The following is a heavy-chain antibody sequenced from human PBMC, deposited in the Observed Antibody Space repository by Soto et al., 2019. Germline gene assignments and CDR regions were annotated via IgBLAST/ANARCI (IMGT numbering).Heavy chain of an antibody. CDR3: TTAAPYESPFDY. D-gene: IGHD3-3*01. J-gene: IGHJ4*02. CDR1: GFTFDNAW. CDR2: IKSKTDGGTR. V-gene: IGHV3-15*01. Sequence: EVQLMESGGGLVKPGGSLRLSCAASGFTFDNAWMSWVRQAPGKGLEWVGHIKSKTDGGTRDYAAPVKGRFTISRDDSKNTVYLQMNSLKIDDTGVYYCTTAAPYESPFDYWGQGTLVTVSS.